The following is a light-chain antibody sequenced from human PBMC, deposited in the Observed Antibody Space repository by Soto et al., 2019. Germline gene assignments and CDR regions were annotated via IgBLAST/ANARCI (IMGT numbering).Light chain of an antibody. CDR2: GAS. J-gene: IGKJ2*03. V-gene: IGKV3-20*01. Sequence: EIVLTQSPATLSLSPGERASLSCRASQSVSNSYLAWYQQKPGQAPRLLIFGASNRATDLPDRFSGSGSGTDFTLTITSLEPEDFAVYYCQQYDTSPRCFGQGTKLQIK. CDR1: QSVSNSY. CDR3: QQYDTSPRC.